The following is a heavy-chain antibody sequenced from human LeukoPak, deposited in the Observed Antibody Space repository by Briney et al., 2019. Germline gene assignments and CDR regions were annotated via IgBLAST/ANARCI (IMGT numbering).Heavy chain of an antibody. J-gene: IGHJ2*01. CDR2: INSDGSST. Sequence: GGSLRLSCAASGFTFSSYWMHWVRQAPGKGLVWVSRINSDGSSTSYADSVKGRFTISRDNAKNTLYLQMNSLRAEDTAVYYCARVDMITFGGVIVYWYFDLWGRGTLVTVSS. CDR1: GFTFSSYW. D-gene: IGHD3-16*02. CDR3: ARVDMITFGGVIVYWYFDL. V-gene: IGHV3-74*01.